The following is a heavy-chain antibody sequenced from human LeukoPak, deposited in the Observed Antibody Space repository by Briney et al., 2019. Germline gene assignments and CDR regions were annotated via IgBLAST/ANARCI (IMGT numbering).Heavy chain of an antibody. CDR3: ARAGHCTNGICYTADFDY. V-gene: IGHV3-23*01. J-gene: IGHJ4*02. CDR2: ITDSGGNT. D-gene: IGHD2-8*01. CDR1: GFTFSTYA. Sequence: GGSLRLSCAASGFTFSTYALSWVRQAPGKGLEWVSAITDSGGNTYYAAPVKGRFTISRDNSKNTLYLHMNSLRAEDTAVYYCARAGHCTNGICYTADFDYWGQGTLVTVSS.